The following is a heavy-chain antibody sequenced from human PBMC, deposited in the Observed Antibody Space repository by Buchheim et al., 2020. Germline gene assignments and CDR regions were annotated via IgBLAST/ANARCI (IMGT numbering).Heavy chain of an antibody. CDR3: ARYDSSGYFVGRNDAFDI. D-gene: IGHD3-22*01. V-gene: IGHV3-7*01. Sequence: EVHLVESGGALVQPGGSLRLSCAASGFTFSNYWMSWVRQAPGKGLEWVANIKQDGSEKYYVDSVKGRFTISRDNAKNSLYLQMNSLRAEDTAVYYCARYDSSGYFVGRNDAFDIWGQGT. J-gene: IGHJ3*02. CDR1: GFTFSNYW. CDR2: IKQDGSEK.